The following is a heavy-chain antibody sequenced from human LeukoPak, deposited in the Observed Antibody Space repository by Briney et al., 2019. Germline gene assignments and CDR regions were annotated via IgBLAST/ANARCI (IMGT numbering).Heavy chain of an antibody. D-gene: IGHD1-26*01. J-gene: IGHJ4*02. V-gene: IGHV3-21*01. Sequence: GGSLRLSCAASGFTFSSSAMNWVRQVPGKGLEWVSSINNVVSHIYYADSVKGRFTISRDNAKNSLYLQMNSLRAEDTAVYYCARWGGVGVLDYWGQGTLVTVSS. CDR3: ARWGGVGVLDY. CDR2: INNVVSHI. CDR1: GFTFSSSA.